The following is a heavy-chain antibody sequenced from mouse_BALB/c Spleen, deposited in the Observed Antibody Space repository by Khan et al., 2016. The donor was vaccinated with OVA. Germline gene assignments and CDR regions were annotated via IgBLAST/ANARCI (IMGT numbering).Heavy chain of an antibody. J-gene: IGHJ3*01. D-gene: IGHD2-14*01. V-gene: IGHV1-4*01. CDR2: ITPSNGYT. CDR3: VRDGAYHRNDGWFAY. CDR1: GYTFTSYT. Sequence: QVQLQQSGAELARPGASVKMSCKASGYTFTSYTIHWIKKRPGQGLEWIGYITPSNGYTNSNQKFKDKATLTTDKSSTTAYLQLSSLTSDDSAVYNCVRDGAYHRNDGWFAYWGQGTLVTVSA.